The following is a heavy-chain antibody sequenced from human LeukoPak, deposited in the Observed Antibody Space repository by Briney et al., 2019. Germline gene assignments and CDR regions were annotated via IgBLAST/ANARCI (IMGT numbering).Heavy chain of an antibody. CDR3: ASAEVIQYGMDV. Sequence: GGSLRLSCAASGFTFSSYWMHWVRKAPGKGLGLVSSINSYGGSISYAASVKGRFTISRDTAKNPLFLQMNSLTVEDTAVYYCASAEVIQYGMDVWGQGTTVTVSS. CDR2: INSYGGSI. J-gene: IGHJ6*02. D-gene: IGHD3-16*02. CDR1: GFTFSSYW. V-gene: IGHV3-74*01.